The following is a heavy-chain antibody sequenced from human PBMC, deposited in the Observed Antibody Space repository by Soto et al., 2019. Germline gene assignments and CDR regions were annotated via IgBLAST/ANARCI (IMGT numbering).Heavy chain of an antibody. D-gene: IGHD6-13*01. CDR2: VSYDGNHK. Sequence: QVQLVESGGGVIQPGTSLSLSCGSSGFTFRSFGMYWVRQAPGKGLAWVAVVSYDGNHKYYADSLKGRFTVSRDNAKNTRYLQMIRLRGEDTAVYYCSKEVVQQLVLNYGMDVLGQGTTGTVSS. J-gene: IGHJ6*02. V-gene: IGHV3-30*18. CDR3: SKEVVQQLVLNYGMDV. CDR1: GFTFRSFG.